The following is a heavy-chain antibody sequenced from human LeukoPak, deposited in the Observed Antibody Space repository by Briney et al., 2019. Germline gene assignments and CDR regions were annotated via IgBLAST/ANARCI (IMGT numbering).Heavy chain of an antibody. Sequence: WASVKVSCKVSGYTLTELSMHWVRQAPGKGLEWMGGFDPEDGETIYAQKFQGRVTMTEDTSTDTAYMELSSLRSEDTAVYYCATRRDCSTNSCYTSAFDIWGQGTMVTVSS. V-gene: IGHV1-24*01. CDR3: ATRRDCSTNSCYTSAFDI. CDR1: GYTLTELS. J-gene: IGHJ3*02. D-gene: IGHD2-2*02. CDR2: FDPEDGET.